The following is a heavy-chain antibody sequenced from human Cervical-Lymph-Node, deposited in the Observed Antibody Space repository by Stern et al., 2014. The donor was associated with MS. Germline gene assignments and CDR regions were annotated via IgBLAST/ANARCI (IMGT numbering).Heavy chain of an antibody. CDR1: GGSINSDGSS. V-gene: IGHV4-31*08. J-gene: IGHJ4*02. CDR3: YGDGGY. CDR2: PYEIETS. D-gene: IGHD4-17*01. Sequence: QVQLQESGPRLVKPSQTLSLTCTVSGGSINSDGSSWSWIRPRPGQGLEGIAFPYEIETSYYHPSLNTRLTIFVATSKNHFLLGLTSVTAADTATYYCYGDGGYGGRGIPVTVSS.